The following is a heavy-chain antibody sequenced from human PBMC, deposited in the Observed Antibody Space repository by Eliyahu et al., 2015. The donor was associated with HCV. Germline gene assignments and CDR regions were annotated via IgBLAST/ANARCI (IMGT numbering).Heavy chain of an antibody. CDR3: AKARVPHDSGVGD. CDR2: VYGSGQTT. V-gene: IGHV3-23*03. D-gene: IGHD3-10*01. Sequence: EVDLLESGGDLVRPGWSLRLSCAASGFXFSSYAMNWVRQAPGKGLEWVSGVYGSGQTTYYADSVRGRFTISRDNANNKLFLQMNSLRGDDTAIYYCAKARVPHDSGVGDWGQGTLVTVSS. CDR1: GFXFSSYA. J-gene: IGHJ4*02.